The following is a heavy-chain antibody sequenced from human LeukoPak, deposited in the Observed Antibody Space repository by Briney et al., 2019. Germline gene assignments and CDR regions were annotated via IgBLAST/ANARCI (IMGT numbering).Heavy chain of an antibody. D-gene: IGHD3-16*01. CDR3: ARLGTRGGDYFDY. CDR1: GGSISSSSYY. CDR2: IYYSGST. Sequence: PSETLSLTCTVSGGSISSSSYYWGWIRQPPGKGLEWIGSIYYSGSTYYNPSLKSRVTISVDTSKNQFSLKLSSVTAADTAVYYCARLGTRGGDYFDYWGQGTLVTVSS. V-gene: IGHV4-39*01. J-gene: IGHJ4*02.